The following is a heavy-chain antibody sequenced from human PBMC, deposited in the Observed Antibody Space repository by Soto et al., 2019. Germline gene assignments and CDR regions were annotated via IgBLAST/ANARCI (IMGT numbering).Heavy chain of an antibody. CDR1: GGSISSSSYY. D-gene: IGHD2-15*01. Sequence: PSETLSLTCTVSGGSISSSSYYWGWTRQPPGKGLEWIGSIYYSGSTYYNPSLKSQVTISVDTSKNQFSLKLSSVTAADMAVYYCARDYCSGGSCYQSNWFDPWGQGTLVTVSS. J-gene: IGHJ5*02. CDR2: IYYSGST. CDR3: ARDYCSGGSCYQSNWFDP. V-gene: IGHV4-39*01.